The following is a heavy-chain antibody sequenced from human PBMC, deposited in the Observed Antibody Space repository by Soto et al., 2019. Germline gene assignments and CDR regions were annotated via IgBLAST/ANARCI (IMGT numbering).Heavy chain of an antibody. CDR1: GYSFTSYW. J-gene: IGHJ6*03. V-gene: IGHV5-51*01. CDR3: ARQSGVNGDYSKTSYYYYYMVV. D-gene: IGHD4-4*01. CDR2: IYPGDSDT. Sequence: GESLKISCKGSGYSFTSYWIGWVRQMPGKGLEWMGIIYPGDSDTRYSPSFQGQVTISADKSISTAYLQWSSLKASDTAMYYCARQSGVNGDYSKTSYYYYYMVVWGKGTTVTVSS.